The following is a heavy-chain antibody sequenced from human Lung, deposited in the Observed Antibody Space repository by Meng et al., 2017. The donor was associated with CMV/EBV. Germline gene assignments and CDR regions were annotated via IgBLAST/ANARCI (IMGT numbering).Heavy chain of an antibody. CDR3: ARASYGSGSPLGESWFDP. D-gene: IGHD3-10*01. CDR1: GGSISSGGYY. Sequence: VQLREPGPGLVKPQQTLSLTCTVSGGSISSGGYYWSWIRQHPGKRLEWIGYIHSSGSTYYNPSLRSRLTISVDTSKNQFSLKLSSVTASDTAVYYCARASYGSGSPLGESWFDPWGQGTLVTVSS. J-gene: IGHJ5*02. V-gene: IGHV4-31*03. CDR2: IHSSGST.